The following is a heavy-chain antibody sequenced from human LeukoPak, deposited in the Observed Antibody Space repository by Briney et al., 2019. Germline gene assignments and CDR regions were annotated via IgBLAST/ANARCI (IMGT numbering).Heavy chain of an antibody. CDR2: INVGNGNT. J-gene: IGHJ6*03. CDR1: GYTFTSYY. Sequence: ASVKVSCRASGYTFTSYYMHWVRQAPGQRLEWMGWINVGNGNTKYSQKFQGRVTITRDTSARIAYMELSSLRSEDTAVYYCAREDYMDVWGKGTTVTVSS. CDR3: AREDYMDV. V-gene: IGHV1-3*01.